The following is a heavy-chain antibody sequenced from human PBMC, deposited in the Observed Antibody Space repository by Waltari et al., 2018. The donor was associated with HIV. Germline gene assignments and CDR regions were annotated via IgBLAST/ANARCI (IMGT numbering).Heavy chain of an antibody. D-gene: IGHD3-10*01. V-gene: IGHV3-64*02. CDR1: GFTFSSYA. J-gene: IGHJ4*02. Sequence: EVQLVESGEDLVQPGGSLRLSCAASGFTFSSYAMYWVRQAPGRGLEYVSSISTSGGSTYYADSVKGRFTISRDNSKNTLYLQMGSLRAEDMAVYYCARESTYGPFDYWGQGTLVTVSS. CDR3: ARESTYGPFDY. CDR2: ISTSGGST.